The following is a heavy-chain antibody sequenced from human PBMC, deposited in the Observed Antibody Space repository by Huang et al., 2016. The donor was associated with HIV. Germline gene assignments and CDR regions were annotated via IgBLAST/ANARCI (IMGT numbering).Heavy chain of an antibody. CDR1: GFPVTTNY. CDR2: IVSGDNK. Sequence: VQLVESGGALVQPGGSLRLSCAASGFPVTTNYMNWVRQAPGKGLGWVSSIVSGDNKSHADSVKGRLTVSRDNSKNTMYLQMNSLRVEDTATYYCAREMMVRGVSVPITDGYFYYGMDVWGHGTTVSVSS. J-gene: IGHJ6*02. V-gene: IGHV3-53*01. CDR3: AREMMVRGVSVPITDGYFYYGMDV. D-gene: IGHD3-10*01.